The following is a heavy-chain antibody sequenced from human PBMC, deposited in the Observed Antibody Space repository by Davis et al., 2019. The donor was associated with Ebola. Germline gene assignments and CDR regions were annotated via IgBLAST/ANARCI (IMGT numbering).Heavy chain of an antibody. D-gene: IGHD5-12*01. V-gene: IGHV3-74*01. CDR2: INSDGSST. Sequence: HTGGSLRLSCAASGFTFRSYWMHWVRQGPGKGLVWVSRINSDGSSTSYADSVKGRFTISRDNAKNTLYLQMNSLRAEDTAVYYCARGIRYSGYYYYGVDVWGQGTTVTVSS. J-gene: IGHJ6*02. CDR1: GFTFRSYW. CDR3: ARGIRYSGYYYYGVDV.